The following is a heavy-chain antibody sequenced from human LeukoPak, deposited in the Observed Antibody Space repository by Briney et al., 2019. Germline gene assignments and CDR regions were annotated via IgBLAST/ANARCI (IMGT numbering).Heavy chain of an antibody. CDR3: ARGTYYYDSSGYAPGTNWFDP. CDR1: GFTFSSYG. Sequence: GGSLRLSCAASGFTFSSYGMHWVRQAPGKGLEWVAVIWYDGSNKYYADSVKGRFTISRDNSKNTLYLQMNSLRAEDTAVYYCARGTYYYDSSGYAPGTNWFDPWGQGTLVTVSS. CDR2: IWYDGSNK. D-gene: IGHD3-22*01. V-gene: IGHV3-33*01. J-gene: IGHJ5*02.